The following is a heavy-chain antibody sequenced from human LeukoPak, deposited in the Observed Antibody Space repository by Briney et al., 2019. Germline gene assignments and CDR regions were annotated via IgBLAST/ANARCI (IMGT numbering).Heavy chain of an antibody. Sequence: GGSLRLSCAASGFTFSSYAMSWVRQAPGKGLEWVSAISGSGGSTYYADSVKGRFTISRDNSKNSLYLQMNSLRAEDTALYYCAKAYSGSYSVHAFDIWGQGTMVTVSS. CDR2: ISGSGGST. V-gene: IGHV3-23*01. J-gene: IGHJ3*02. CDR3: AKAYSGSYSVHAFDI. CDR1: GFTFSSYA. D-gene: IGHD3-10*01.